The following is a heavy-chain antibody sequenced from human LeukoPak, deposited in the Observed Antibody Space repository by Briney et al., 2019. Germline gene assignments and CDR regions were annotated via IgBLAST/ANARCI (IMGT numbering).Heavy chain of an antibody. D-gene: IGHD3-22*01. J-gene: IGHJ5*02. CDR2: IIPIFGTA. Sequence: GASVKVSCKASGGTFSSYAISWVRQAPGQGLEWMGGIIPIFGTANYAQKFQGRVTITADESTSTAYMELSSLRSEDTAVYYCARDLGYYYDSRKGVWFDPWGQGTLVTVSS. CDR3: ARDLGYYYDSRKGVWFDP. V-gene: IGHV1-69*01. CDR1: GGTFSSYA.